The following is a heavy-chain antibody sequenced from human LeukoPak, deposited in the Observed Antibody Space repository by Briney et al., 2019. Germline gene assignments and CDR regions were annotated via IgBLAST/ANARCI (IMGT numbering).Heavy chain of an antibody. CDR1: GFTFSSYS. J-gene: IGHJ5*02. CDR3: AALRFLEWLS. Sequence: GGSLRLSCAASGFTFSSYSMNWVRQAPGKGLEWVSYISSSSSTIYYADSVKGRFTISRDNAKNSLYLQMNCLRAEDTAVYYCAALRFLEWLSWGQGTLVTVSS. CDR2: ISSSSSTI. V-gene: IGHV3-48*01. D-gene: IGHD3-3*01.